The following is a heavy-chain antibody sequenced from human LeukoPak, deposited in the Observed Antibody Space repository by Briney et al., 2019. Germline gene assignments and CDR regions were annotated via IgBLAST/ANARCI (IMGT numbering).Heavy chain of an antibody. CDR2: IYYSGST. D-gene: IGHD6-13*01. V-gene: IGHV4-59*08. CDR1: GGSISSYY. Sequence: ASETLSLTCTVSGGSISSYYWSWIRQPPGKGLEWIGYIYYSGSTNYNPSLKSRVTISVDTSKNQFSLKLSSVTAADTAVYYCASTGIAAEDPVYWGQGTLVTVSS. J-gene: IGHJ4*02. CDR3: ASTGIAAEDPVY.